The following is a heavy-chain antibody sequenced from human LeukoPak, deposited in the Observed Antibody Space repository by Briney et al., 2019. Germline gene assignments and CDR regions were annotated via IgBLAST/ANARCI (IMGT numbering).Heavy chain of an antibody. CDR1: GYTLTELS. Sequence: GASVKVSCKVSGYTLTELSMHWVRQAPGKGLEWMGGFDPEDGETIYAQKFQGRVTMTEDTSTDTAYMELSSLRSEDTAVYYCARDHFDFWSGYSATYFDYWGQGTLVTVSS. D-gene: IGHD3-3*01. J-gene: IGHJ4*02. V-gene: IGHV1-24*01. CDR2: FDPEDGET. CDR3: ARDHFDFWSGYSATYFDY.